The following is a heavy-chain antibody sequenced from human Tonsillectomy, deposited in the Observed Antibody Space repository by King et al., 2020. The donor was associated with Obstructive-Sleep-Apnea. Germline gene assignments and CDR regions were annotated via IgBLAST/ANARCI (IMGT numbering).Heavy chain of an antibody. CDR1: GGSISSGDYY. V-gene: IGHV4-30-4*01. CDR2: IYYSGST. J-gene: IGHJ4*02. CDR3: ARSLELRYFDWAFDY. Sequence: QMQLQESGPGLVKPSQTLSLTCTVSGGSISSGDYYWSWIRQPPGKGLEWIGYIYYSGSTYYNPSLKSRVTISVDTSKNQFSLKLSSVTAADTAVYYCARSLELRYFDWAFDYWGQGTLVTVSS. D-gene: IGHD3-9*01.